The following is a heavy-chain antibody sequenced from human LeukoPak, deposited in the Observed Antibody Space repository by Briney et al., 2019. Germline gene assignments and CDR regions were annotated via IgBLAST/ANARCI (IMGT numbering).Heavy chain of an antibody. Sequence: SETLSLTCAVYGGSFSGYYWSWIRQLPGKGLEWIGEINHSGSTNYNPSLKSRVTISVDTSKNQFSLKLSSVTAADTAVYYCARAGFYYGMDVWGQGTTVTVSS. CDR1: GGSFSGYY. J-gene: IGHJ6*02. CDR2: INHSGST. CDR3: ARAGFYYGMDV. V-gene: IGHV4-34*01.